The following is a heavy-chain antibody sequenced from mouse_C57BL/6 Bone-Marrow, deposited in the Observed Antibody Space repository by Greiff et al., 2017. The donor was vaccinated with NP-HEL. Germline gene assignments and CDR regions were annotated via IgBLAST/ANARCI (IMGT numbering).Heavy chain of an antibody. CDR3: AYYGSSYY. CDR1: GYTFTSYG. CDR2: IYPRSGNT. D-gene: IGHD1-1*01. V-gene: IGHV1-81*01. J-gene: IGHJ2*01. Sequence: QVQLQQSGAELARPGASVKLSCKASGYTFTSYGISWVKQRTGQGLEWIGEIYPRSGNTSYNEKFKGKATLTADKSSSTAYMELRSLTSEDSAVYFCAYYGSSYYWGQGTTLTVSS.